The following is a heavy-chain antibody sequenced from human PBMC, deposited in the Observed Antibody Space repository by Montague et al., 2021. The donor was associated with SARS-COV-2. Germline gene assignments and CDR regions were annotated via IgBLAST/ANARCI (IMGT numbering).Heavy chain of an antibody. J-gene: IGHJ3*02. D-gene: IGHD6-19*01. V-gene: IGHV4-39*01. CDR2: IYYSGST. Sequence: SETLSLTCTVSGGSIRSSSYYWGWIRQPPGKGLEWVGSIYYSGSTYYNPSLKSRVTISVDTSKNQFSLKLSSVTAADTAAYYCARQENSSGWFKPDAFDIWGQGTMVTVSS. CDR1: GGSIRSSSYY. CDR3: ARQENSSGWFKPDAFDI.